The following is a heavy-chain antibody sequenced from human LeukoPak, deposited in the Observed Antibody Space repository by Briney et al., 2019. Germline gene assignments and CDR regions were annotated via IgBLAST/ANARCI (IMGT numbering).Heavy chain of an antibody. V-gene: IGHV1-18*01. CDR1: GYTFTSYG. J-gene: IGHJ4*02. Sequence: GASVTVSCKGSGYTFTSYGISWVRQAPGQGLEWMGWISAYNGNTNYAQKLQGRVIMTTATSTSTAYMELRSLRSDDTAVYYCARIPVWFGEYHFDYWGQGTLVTVSS. CDR2: ISAYNGNT. CDR3: ARIPVWFGEYHFDY. D-gene: IGHD3-10*01.